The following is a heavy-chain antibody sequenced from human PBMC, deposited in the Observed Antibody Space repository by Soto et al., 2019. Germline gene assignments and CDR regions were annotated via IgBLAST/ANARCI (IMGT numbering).Heavy chain of an antibody. Sequence: QLQLQESGPGLVKASETLSLTCNVSGGSVSSTSFYWGWIRQTPGKGLEWIGTISSTGNTHYSPSLKSRVTFSVDTSQNQFSLRLSAVTAADMGVYYCARQVATISYYYYGLDVWGQGTTVTVSS. V-gene: IGHV4-39*01. J-gene: IGHJ6*02. D-gene: IGHD5-12*01. CDR3: ARQVATISYYYYGLDV. CDR2: ISSTGNT. CDR1: GGSVSSTSFY.